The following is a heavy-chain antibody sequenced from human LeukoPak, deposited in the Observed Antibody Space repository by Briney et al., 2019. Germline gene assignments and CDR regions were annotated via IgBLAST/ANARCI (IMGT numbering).Heavy chain of an antibody. D-gene: IGHD3-16*01. J-gene: IGHJ4*02. Sequence: PSETLSLTCTVSGGSISGYYWSWIRQPPGRGLEWIGYIHYSGSTNYNPSLKNRVTISVDTSKNQFSLKLSSVTAADTALYYCARIIIMSYRYFDYWGQGTLVTVSS. CDR1: GGSISGYY. CDR2: IHYSGST. CDR3: ARIIIMSYRYFDY. V-gene: IGHV4-59*01.